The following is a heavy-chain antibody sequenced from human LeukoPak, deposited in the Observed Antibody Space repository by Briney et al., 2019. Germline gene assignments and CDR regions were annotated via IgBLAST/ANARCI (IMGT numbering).Heavy chain of an antibody. Sequence: GGSLRPSCAASGFSVSSNYMNWVRQAPGKGLEWVSAIYSGGTTYYADSVKGRFTISRDNSKNMLYLQMNSLRAEDTAVYYCARDWGRGKYFFDYWGQGSLVTVSS. CDR1: GFSVSSNY. J-gene: IGHJ4*02. D-gene: IGHD3-16*01. CDR2: IYSGGTT. V-gene: IGHV3-66*01. CDR3: ARDWGRGKYFFDY.